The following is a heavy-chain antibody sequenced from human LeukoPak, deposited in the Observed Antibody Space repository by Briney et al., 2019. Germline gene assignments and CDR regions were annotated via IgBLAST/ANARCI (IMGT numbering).Heavy chain of an antibody. CDR3: ASGYGGSVWR. V-gene: IGHV3-21*01. J-gene: IGHJ4*02. CDR2: ISSTGSYI. Sequence: GGSLRLSCAASKLTFSPYSMNWVRQAPGKGLEWVSSISSTGSYIYYADSVKGRFTISRDNAKNTLYLQMNSLRAEDTAVYYCASGYGGSVWRWGQGTLVTVSS. CDR1: KLTFSPYS. D-gene: IGHD4-23*01.